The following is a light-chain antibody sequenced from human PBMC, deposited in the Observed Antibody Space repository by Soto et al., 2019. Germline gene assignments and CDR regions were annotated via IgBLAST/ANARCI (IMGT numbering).Light chain of an antibody. CDR3: QSYDSSLSGFYV. Sequence: QAVLTQPPPVSWAPVERVTIPCTWGRSKNGSGYDVHWYQQLPGTAPKLLIYDNNNRPSGVPDRFSGSKSATSASLAITGLQAEDEADYYCQSYDSSLSGFYVFGTGTKVTVL. CDR1: RSKNGSGYD. V-gene: IGLV1-40*01. CDR2: DNN. J-gene: IGLJ1*01.